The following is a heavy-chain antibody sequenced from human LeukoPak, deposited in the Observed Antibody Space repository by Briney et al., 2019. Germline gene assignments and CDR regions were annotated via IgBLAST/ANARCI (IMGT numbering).Heavy chain of an antibody. V-gene: IGHV3-74*01. CDR2: IKNDGRST. J-gene: IGHJ6*02. Sequence: GGSLRLSCAASGFRFSITWMPWVRHAPGKGLEWVSLIKNDGRSTTYADSVKGRFTISRDDAKNTLFLQMNSLRAEDTAVYYRARDSHYDILTGYYPYYYYGMDVWGQGTTVTVSS. CDR3: ARDSHYDILTGYYPYYYYGMDV. CDR1: GFRFSITW. D-gene: IGHD3-9*01.